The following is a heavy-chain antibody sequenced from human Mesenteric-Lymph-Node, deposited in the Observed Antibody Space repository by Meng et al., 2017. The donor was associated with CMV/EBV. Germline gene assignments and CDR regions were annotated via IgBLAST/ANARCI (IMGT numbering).Heavy chain of an antibody. CDR1: GYTFTSYG. J-gene: IGHJ6*02. Sequence: ASVKVSCKASGYTFTSYGISWVRQAPGQGLEWMGWISAYNGNTNYAQKLQGRVTMTTDKSTGTAYMELSSLRSEDTAVYYCARSLVGTSGLGDCRRTTCRYSYYGMDVWGQGTTVTVSS. CDR2: ISAYNGNT. CDR3: ARSLVGTSGLGDCRRTTCRYSYYGMDV. D-gene: IGHD2-2*01. V-gene: IGHV1-18*01.